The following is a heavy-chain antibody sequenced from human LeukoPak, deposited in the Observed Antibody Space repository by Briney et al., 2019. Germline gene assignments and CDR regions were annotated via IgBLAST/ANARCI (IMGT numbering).Heavy chain of an antibody. J-gene: IGHJ6*03. D-gene: IGHD3-9*01. Sequence: SYTRSITCPVADGSISNRGYYWGRMHQPPGKALEQVGAIYYSGGSYLTPSLKSRFTISVDTSESQFFLKLRSVTAADTAVYFFFKQKTAYDIRTGLPPYYMDVWGRGTPVTVS. V-gene: IGHV4-39*01. CDR1: DGSISNRGYY. CDR2: IYYSGGS. CDR3: FKQKTAYDIRTGLPPYYMDV.